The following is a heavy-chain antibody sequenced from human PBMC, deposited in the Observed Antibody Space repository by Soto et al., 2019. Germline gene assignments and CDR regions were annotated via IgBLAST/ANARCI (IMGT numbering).Heavy chain of an antibody. V-gene: IGHV4-34*02. D-gene: IGHD3-3*01. J-gene: IGHJ4*02. CDR2: INYTGST. CDR1: GAPFSGYY. Sequence: QVQLQQWGAGLPKPSETLSLTCAVYGAPFSGYYWTWIRQPPGKGLEWIGEINYTGSTKYNPSLQSRVNISLETSKNQFSLSLRSVTAADTAVYYCARGREIFGAVTPFEYWGQGTQVAVSS. CDR3: ARGREIFGAVTPFEY.